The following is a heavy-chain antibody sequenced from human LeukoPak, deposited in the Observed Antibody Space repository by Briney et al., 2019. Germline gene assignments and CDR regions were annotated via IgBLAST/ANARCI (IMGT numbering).Heavy chain of an antibody. J-gene: IGHJ6*02. CDR2: IIPIFGTA. CDR1: GGTFSSYA. D-gene: IGHD6-19*01. CDR3: ARGRRQWLAPPKPSYYYYGMDV. V-gene: IGHV1-69*13. Sequence: ASVKVSCKASGGTFSSYAISWVRQAPGQGLEWMGGIIPIFGTANYAQKFQGRVTITADESTSTAYMELSSLRSEDTAVYYCARGRRQWLAPPKPSYYYYGMDVWGQGTTVTVSS.